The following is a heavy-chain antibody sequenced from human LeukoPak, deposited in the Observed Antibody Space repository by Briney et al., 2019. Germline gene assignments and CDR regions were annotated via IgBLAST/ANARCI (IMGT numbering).Heavy chain of an antibody. CDR1: GGTFSSYA. J-gene: IGHJ5*02. V-gene: IGHV1-69*04. Sequence: GASVKVSCKASGGTFSSYAISWERQAPGQGLEWMGRIIPILGIANYAQKFQGRVTITADKSTSTAYMDLSSLRSDDTAVYYCARDPRRGSGRPTNWFDPWGQGTLVTVSS. CDR2: IIPILGIA. CDR3: ARDPRRGSGRPTNWFDP. D-gene: IGHD3-10*01.